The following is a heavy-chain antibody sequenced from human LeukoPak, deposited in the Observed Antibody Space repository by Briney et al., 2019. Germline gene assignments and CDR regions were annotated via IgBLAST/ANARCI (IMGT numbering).Heavy chain of an antibody. CDR3: ARVIWELLWDALNI. CDR2: INPNSGGT. Sequence: WASVKVSCKASGYTFTGYYMHWVRQAPGQGLEWMGWINPNSGGTNYAQKFQGRVTMTRDTSISTAYMELSRLRSDDTAVYYCARVIWELLWDALNIWGQGTMVTVSS. CDR1: GYTFTGYY. J-gene: IGHJ3*02. V-gene: IGHV1-2*02. D-gene: IGHD1-26*01.